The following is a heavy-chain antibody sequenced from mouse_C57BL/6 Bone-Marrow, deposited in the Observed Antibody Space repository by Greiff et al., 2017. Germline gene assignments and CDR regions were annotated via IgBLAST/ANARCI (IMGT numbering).Heavy chain of an antibody. CDR3: ARARWLLQDCFDY. CDR2: INPNNGGT. CDR1: GYTFTDYN. V-gene: IGHV1-18*01. J-gene: IGHJ2*01. Sequence: VQLQQSGPELVKPGASVKIPCKASGYTFTDYNMAWVKQSHGKSLEWIGDINPNNGGTIYNQKFKGKATLTVDKSSSTAYMELRSLTSEDTAVYYCARARWLLQDCFDYGGQGTTLTVSS. D-gene: IGHD2-3*01.